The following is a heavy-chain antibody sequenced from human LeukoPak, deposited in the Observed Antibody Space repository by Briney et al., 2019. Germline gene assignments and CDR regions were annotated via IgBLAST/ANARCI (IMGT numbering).Heavy chain of an antibody. D-gene: IGHD3-10*01. Sequence: SDTLSLTCTISGGSISSYYGSWIPQPAGKGLEWIGRMFTSGSTNYKPSLKSRVTMSVDSSKNQFSLKLTSVTAADTAVYYCARETVYYGSGSYHQYYFDYWGQGTLVTVSS. V-gene: IGHV4-4*07. CDR3: ARETVYYGSGSYHQYYFDY. CDR2: MFTSGST. J-gene: IGHJ4*02. CDR1: GGSISSYY.